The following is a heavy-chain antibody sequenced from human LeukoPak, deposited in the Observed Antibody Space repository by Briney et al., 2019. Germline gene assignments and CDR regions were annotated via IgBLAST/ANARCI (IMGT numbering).Heavy chain of an antibody. CDR1: GGSISSDSYY. D-gene: IGHD4-23*01. J-gene: IGHJ5*02. CDR2: IYTFGNT. CDR3: ARGAPRWWFDP. Sequence: SQTLSLTCTVPGGSISSDSYYWTWIRQPAGKGLEWIGLIYTFGNTNYNPSLKSRVTISVDTSKNQFSLKLSSVTAADTAIYYCARGAPRWWFDPWGQGILVTVSS. V-gene: IGHV4-61*02.